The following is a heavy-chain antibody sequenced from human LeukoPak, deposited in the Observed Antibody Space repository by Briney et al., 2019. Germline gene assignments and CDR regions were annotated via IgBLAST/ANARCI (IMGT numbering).Heavy chain of an antibody. V-gene: IGHV4-39*01. CDR2: WHHSGIT. Sequence: PSETLSLTCTLSGASLISGNYFWGSVRQPPGERLEWIGSWHHSGITDYNPSLKSRVTIVADTSKNQFSLKLAAVAAADSAVYFCARQYEFWGQGTLVTVSS. D-gene: IGHD3-10*01. J-gene: IGHJ4*02. CDR3: ARQYEF. CDR1: GASLISGNYF.